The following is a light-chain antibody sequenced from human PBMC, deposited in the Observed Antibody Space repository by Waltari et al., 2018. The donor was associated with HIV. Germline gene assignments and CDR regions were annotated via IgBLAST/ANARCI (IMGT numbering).Light chain of an antibody. CDR2: EVI. CDR3: CSYAGGPAWS. V-gene: IGLV2-23*02. CDR1: SSDFGNYNL. Sequence: QSALTQPASVSASPGQSIALSFTGISSDFGNYNLFSWFQHHPGKAPKLMIYEVIKRPSGVSDRFSGSRSGNTASLRISGLQAEDDADYYCCSYAGGPAWSFGGGTRLTVL. J-gene: IGLJ3*02.